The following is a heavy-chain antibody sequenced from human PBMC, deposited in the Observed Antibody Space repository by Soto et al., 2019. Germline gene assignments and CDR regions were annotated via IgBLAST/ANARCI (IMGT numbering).Heavy chain of an antibody. V-gene: IGHV3-23*01. CDR2: VGRLGNT. Sequence: PGGSLRLSCEGSGFSFPDYDMNWVRQTPGKGLEWVAAVGRLGNTYYGDSVRGRFTISRDDSRNTVYLQMNRLRVEDTAVYFCAKEGRLRSPAGDYFDSWAQGSLVTVSS. CDR1: GFSFPDYD. CDR3: AKEGRLRSPAGDYFDS. J-gene: IGHJ4*02. D-gene: IGHD3-10*01.